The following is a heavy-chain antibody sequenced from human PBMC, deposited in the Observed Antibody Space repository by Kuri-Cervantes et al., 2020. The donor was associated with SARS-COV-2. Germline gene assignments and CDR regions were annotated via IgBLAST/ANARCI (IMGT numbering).Heavy chain of an antibody. CDR2: IYTSGST. D-gene: IGHD3-22*01. J-gene: IGHJ4*02. CDR1: GGSISGGSYY. Sequence: SETLSLTCTVSGGSISGGSYYWSWIRQPAGKGLEWIGRIYTSGSTNYNPSLKSRVTISVDTSKNQFSLKLSSVTAADTAVYYCAREDSSGYYFDYWGQGTLVTVSS. CDR3: AREDSSGYYFDY. V-gene: IGHV4-61*02.